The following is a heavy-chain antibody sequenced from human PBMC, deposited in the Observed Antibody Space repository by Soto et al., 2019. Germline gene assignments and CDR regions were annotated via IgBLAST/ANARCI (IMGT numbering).Heavy chain of an antibody. CDR3: AREKYYYDSSGYYPPSTYYGMDV. CDR2: INPSGGST. J-gene: IGHJ6*02. Sequence: ASVKVSCKASGYTFTSYYMHWVRQAPGQGLEWMGIINPSGGSTRYAQKFQGRVTMTRDTSTSTVYMELSSLRSEDTAVYYCAREKYYYDSSGYYPPSTYYGMDVWGQGTTVTVS. V-gene: IGHV1-46*01. CDR1: GYTFTSYY. D-gene: IGHD3-22*01.